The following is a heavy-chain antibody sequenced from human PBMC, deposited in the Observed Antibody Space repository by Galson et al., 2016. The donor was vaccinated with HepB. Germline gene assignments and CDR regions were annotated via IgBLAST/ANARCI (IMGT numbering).Heavy chain of an antibody. Sequence: QSGAEVKKSGEPLKISCTGSGYRFTHYWIGWVRQKPGKGLEWMGIIYPADSEIIYNPSLQGQVTMSVDKSINTAYLQWSSLKASDTAMYYCARRGDLLQYFDWVFFDIWGRGTMVTVSS. CDR3: ARRGDLLQYFDWVFFDI. V-gene: IGHV5-51*01. J-gene: IGHJ3*02. D-gene: IGHD3-9*01. CDR2: IYPADSEI. CDR1: GYRFTHYW.